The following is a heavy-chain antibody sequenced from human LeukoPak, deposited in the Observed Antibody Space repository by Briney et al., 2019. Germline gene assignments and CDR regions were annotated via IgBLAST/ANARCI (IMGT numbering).Heavy chain of an antibody. Sequence: GGSLRLSCAASGFTFSTYWMHWVRQAPGKGLVWVSRFNSDGRSTYYADSVKGRFTISRDNAKNTLYLQMNSLRAEDTAVYYCAKDDRGRFSDRSTYYFNTFDIWGQGTMVTVSS. D-gene: IGHD3-22*01. CDR2: FNSDGRST. J-gene: IGHJ3*02. CDR3: AKDDRGRFSDRSTYYFNTFDI. V-gene: IGHV3-74*01. CDR1: GFTFSTYW.